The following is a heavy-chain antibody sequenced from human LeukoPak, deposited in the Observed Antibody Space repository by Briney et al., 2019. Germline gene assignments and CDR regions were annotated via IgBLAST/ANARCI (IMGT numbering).Heavy chain of an antibody. CDR1: GYSISSGYY. Sequence: SETLSLTCAVSGYSISSGYYWGRIRQPPGKGLEWIGSIYHSGSTYYNPSLKSRVTISVDTSKNQFSLKLSSVTAGDTAVYYCARSATGFRQDYWGQGTLVTVSS. V-gene: IGHV4-38-2*01. CDR2: IYHSGST. J-gene: IGHJ4*02. CDR3: ARSATGFRQDY. D-gene: IGHD3-9*01.